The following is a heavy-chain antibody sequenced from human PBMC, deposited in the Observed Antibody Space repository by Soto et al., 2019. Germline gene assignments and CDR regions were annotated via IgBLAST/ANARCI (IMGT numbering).Heavy chain of an antibody. CDR3: ARYRDFWSGYYLNWFDP. CDR1: GGSISSYY. Sequence: KPSETLSLTCTVSGGSISSYYWSWIRQPPGKGLEWIGYIYYSGSTNYNPSLKSRVTISVDTSKNQFSLKLSSVTATDTAVYYCARYRDFWSGYYLNWFDPWGQGTLVTVSS. D-gene: IGHD3-3*01. V-gene: IGHV4-59*12. CDR2: IYYSGST. J-gene: IGHJ5*02.